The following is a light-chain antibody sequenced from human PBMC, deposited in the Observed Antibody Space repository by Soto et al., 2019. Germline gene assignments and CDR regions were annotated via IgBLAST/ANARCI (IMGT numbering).Light chain of an antibody. V-gene: IGLV2-14*01. CDR2: EVS. Sequence: QSALTQPASVSGSPGQSITISCTGISSDVGGYNYVSWYQQHPGKAPKLMIYEVSNRPSGVSNRFSGSKSGNTASLTISGLQAEDEADYYCSSYTSSSTPLFGGGTKLTVL. J-gene: IGLJ2*01. CDR1: SSDVGGYNY. CDR3: SSYTSSSTPL.